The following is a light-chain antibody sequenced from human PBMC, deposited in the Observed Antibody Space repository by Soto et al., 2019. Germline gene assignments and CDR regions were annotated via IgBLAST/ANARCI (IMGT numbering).Light chain of an antibody. CDR3: QQYGISPPLT. CDR1: QSVSSSY. V-gene: IGKV3-20*01. Sequence: EIVLTQSPGTLSLSPGERATLSCRASQSVSSSYLAWYQQKPGQAPRLLIYGASSRATGIPDRFSGSGSGTDFTLTISRLEPEDFPVYYCQQYGISPPLTFGGGTKVEIK. J-gene: IGKJ4*01. CDR2: GAS.